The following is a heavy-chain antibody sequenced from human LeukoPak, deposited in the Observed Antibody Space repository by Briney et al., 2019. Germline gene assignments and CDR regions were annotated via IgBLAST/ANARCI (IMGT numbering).Heavy chain of an antibody. CDR2: IWYDGSNK. D-gene: IGHD4-17*01. V-gene: IGHV3-33*08. J-gene: IGHJ4*02. CDR1: GFTFSSYG. Sequence: GGSLRLSCAASGFTFSSYGMHWVRQAPGKGLEWVAVIWYDGSNKYYADSVKGRFTISRDNSKNTLYLQMNSLRAEDTAVYYCARGTADYGDYEYYSDYWGQGTLVTVSS. CDR3: ARGTADYGDYEYYSDY.